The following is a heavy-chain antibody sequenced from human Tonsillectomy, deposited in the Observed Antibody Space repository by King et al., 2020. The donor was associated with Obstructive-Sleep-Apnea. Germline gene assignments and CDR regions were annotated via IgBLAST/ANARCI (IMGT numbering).Heavy chain of an antibody. CDR3: ARELAGHHPPSDP. CDR2: IYYSGST. J-gene: IGHJ5*02. D-gene: IGHD1-14*01. V-gene: IGHV4-39*07. CDR1: GGSISSSSYY. Sequence: QLQESGPGLVKPSETLSLTCTVSGGSISSSSYYWGWIRQPPGKGLEWIGNIYYSGSTYYNPSLKSRVTISVDTSKNQFSLKLSSVTAADTAVYYCARELAGHHPPSDPWGQGTLVTVSS.